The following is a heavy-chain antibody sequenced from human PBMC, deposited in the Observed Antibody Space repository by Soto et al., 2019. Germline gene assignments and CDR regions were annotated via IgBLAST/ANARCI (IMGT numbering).Heavy chain of an antibody. J-gene: IGHJ4*02. Sequence: QMQLVQSGAEVKKPGSSVKVSCKASGGTLSSFINYPINWVRQAPGQGLEWMGGNVPNVGTVNYAQKFQGRVTITADKATGTAYMELSSLRSEDTALYYCARRDTSGFLRYFDNWGQGTLVTVSS. CDR2: NVPNVGTV. CDR1: GGTLSSFINYP. V-gene: IGHV1-69*06. D-gene: IGHD3-3*01. CDR3: ARRDTSGFLRYFDN.